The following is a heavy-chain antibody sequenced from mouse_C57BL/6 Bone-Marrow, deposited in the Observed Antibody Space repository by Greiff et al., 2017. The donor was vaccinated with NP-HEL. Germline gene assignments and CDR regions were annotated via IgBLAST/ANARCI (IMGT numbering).Heavy chain of an antibody. CDR3: ARGAY. Sequence: QVQLKESGAELVKPGASVKISCKASGYEFSNYWMNWVKQRPGKGLEWIGQIYPGDGDTNYNGKFTDKATLTADKSSSTAYMQLSRLTSEDSAVYFWARGAYWGQGTLVTVSA. CDR2: IYPGDGDT. V-gene: IGHV1-80*01. CDR1: GYEFSNYW. J-gene: IGHJ3*01.